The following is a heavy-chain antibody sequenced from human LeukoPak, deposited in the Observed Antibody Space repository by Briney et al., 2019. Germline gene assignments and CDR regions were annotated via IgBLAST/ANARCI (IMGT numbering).Heavy chain of an antibody. V-gene: IGHV1-46*01. CDR1: GYTFTSYY. D-gene: IGHD3-22*01. CDR3: ARDHYYDSSGYYYDY. J-gene: IGHJ4*02. Sequence: ASVKVSCKASGYTFTSYYMHWVRQAPGQGLEWMGLVNPSGGSTSYAQKFQGRVTMTRDTSTSTVYMELSSLRSEDTAVYYCARDHYYDSSGYYYDYWGQGTLVTVSS. CDR2: VNPSGGST.